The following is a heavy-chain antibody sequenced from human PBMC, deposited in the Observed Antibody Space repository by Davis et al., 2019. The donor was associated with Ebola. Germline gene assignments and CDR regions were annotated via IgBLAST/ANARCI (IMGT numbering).Heavy chain of an antibody. CDR3: ARRSYIAAAGTWDYYYYGMDV. V-gene: IGHV3-21*01. CDR2: ISSSSSYI. CDR1: GFTFSSYS. Sequence: GESLKISCAASGFTFSSYSMNWVRQAPGKGLEWVSSISSSSSYIYYADSVKGRFTISRDNAKNSLYLQMNSLRAEDTAVYYCARRSYIAAAGTWDYYYYGMDVWGKGTTVTVSS. D-gene: IGHD6-13*01. J-gene: IGHJ6*04.